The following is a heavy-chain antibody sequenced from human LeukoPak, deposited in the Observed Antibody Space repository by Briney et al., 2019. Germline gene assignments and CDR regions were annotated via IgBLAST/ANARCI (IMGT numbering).Heavy chain of an antibody. Sequence: PGGSLRLSCAASGFTFSGYAMSWVRQAPGKGLEWVTAISGSGGSTYYADSVKGRFTISRDNSKNTLYLQMNSLRAEDTAVYYCAKLPFIVVVVAATFDYWGQGTLVTVSS. J-gene: IGHJ4*02. CDR2: ISGSGGST. CDR1: GFTFSGYA. D-gene: IGHD2-15*01. CDR3: AKLPFIVVVVAATFDY. V-gene: IGHV3-23*01.